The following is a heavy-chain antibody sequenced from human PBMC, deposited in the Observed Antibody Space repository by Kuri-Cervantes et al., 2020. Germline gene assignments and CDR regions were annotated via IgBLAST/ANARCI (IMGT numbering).Heavy chain of an antibody. CDR1: GGSISSGGYS. J-gene: IGHJ4*02. V-gene: IGHV4-30-2*01. CDR3: ARSWVRSRAMALYYFDY. D-gene: IGHD3-10*01. CDR2: IYHSGST. Sequence: SQTLSLTCAVSGGSISSGGYSWSWIRQPPGKGLEWIGYIYHSGSTYYNPSLKSRVTISVDRSKNQFSLKLSSVTAADTAVYYCARSWVRSRAMALYYFDYWGQGTLVTVSS.